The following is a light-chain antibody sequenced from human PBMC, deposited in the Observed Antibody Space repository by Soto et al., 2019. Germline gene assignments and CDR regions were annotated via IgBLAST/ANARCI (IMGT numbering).Light chain of an antibody. CDR3: SSYTSSSTPFYV. Sequence: QSALTQPASVSGSPGQSITISCTGTSSDVGGYNYVSWYQQHPGKAPKLMIYEVSNRPSGVSNRFSGSKSGNTASLTISGLHAEDEADYYCSSYTSSSTPFYVFGTGTKLTVL. CDR1: SSDVGGYNY. CDR2: EVS. V-gene: IGLV2-14*01. J-gene: IGLJ1*01.